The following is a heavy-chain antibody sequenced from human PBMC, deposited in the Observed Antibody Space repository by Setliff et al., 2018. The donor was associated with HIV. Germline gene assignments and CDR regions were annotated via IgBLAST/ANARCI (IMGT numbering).Heavy chain of an antibody. CDR3: ARVSCSSWYSIPRDYYHHMDV. D-gene: IGHD6-13*01. CDR1: GGSFSGYC. Sequence: SETLSLTCAVYGGSFSGYCWSWIRHPPGKGLEWIGEIKHSGSTNYNPSLKSRVTISVDTSKNQFSLKLRSVTAADTAVYYCARVSCSSWYSIPRDYYHHMDVWGKGTTVTVSS. J-gene: IGHJ6*03. V-gene: IGHV4-34*01. CDR2: IKHSGST.